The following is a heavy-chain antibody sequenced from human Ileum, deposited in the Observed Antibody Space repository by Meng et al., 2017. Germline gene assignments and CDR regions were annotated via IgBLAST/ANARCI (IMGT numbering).Heavy chain of an antibody. CDR1: GFTFSGTW. J-gene: IGHJ4*02. D-gene: IGHD3-16*01. Sequence: EVQLVEAGGGRVQPGGYLRLSCAASGFTFSGTWMHWVRQAPGKGLVWVARINNDGSYTDYVDSVKGRFTISRDNTKNTLYLQMTDLRAEDTAVYYCVKDWGGAGALDYWGQGSLVTVSS. V-gene: IGHV3-74*01. CDR2: INNDGSYT. CDR3: VKDWGGAGALDY.